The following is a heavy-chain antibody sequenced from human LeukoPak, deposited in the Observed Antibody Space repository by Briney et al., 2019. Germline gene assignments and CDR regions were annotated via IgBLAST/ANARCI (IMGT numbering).Heavy chain of an antibody. Sequence: GGSLRLSCAASGFSFSSYAMSWVRQAPGKGLEWVSSISSSSSYIYYADSVKGRFTISRDNAKNSLYLQMNSLRAEDTAVYYCARVAFLEWQYLYYFDYWGQGTLVTVSS. CDR1: GFSFSSYA. D-gene: IGHD3-3*02. V-gene: IGHV3-21*01. J-gene: IGHJ4*02. CDR2: ISSSSSYI. CDR3: ARVAFLEWQYLYYFDY.